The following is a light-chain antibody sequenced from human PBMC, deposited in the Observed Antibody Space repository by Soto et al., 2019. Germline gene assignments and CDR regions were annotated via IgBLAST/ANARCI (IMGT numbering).Light chain of an antibody. CDR1: QTFSSH. CDR3: QQRSNWPPVIT. CDR2: DAS. V-gene: IGKV3-11*01. Sequence: EIVLTQSPATLSLSPGERATLSCRASQTFSSHLAWYQQKPGQAPRLLIYDASKRAPGIPARFSGRGSGTDFTLAISCLEPEDFAVYYRQQRSNWPPVITFGQGTRLEIK. J-gene: IGKJ5*01.